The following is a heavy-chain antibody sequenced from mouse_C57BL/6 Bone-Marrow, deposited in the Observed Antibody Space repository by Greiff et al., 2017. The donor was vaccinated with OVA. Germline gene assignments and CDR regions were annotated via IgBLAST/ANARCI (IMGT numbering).Heavy chain of an antibody. CDR2: IYPRSGNT. D-gene: IGHD1-1*01. CDR3: ARSNYGSSSYYFDY. CDR1: GYTFTSYG. Sequence: VKLVESGAELARPGASVKLSCKASGYTFTSYGISWVKQRTGQGLEWIGEIYPRSGNTYYNEKFKGKATLTADKSSSTAYMELRSLTSEDSAVYFCARSNYGSSSYYFDYWGQGTTLTVSS. V-gene: IGHV1-81*01. J-gene: IGHJ2*01.